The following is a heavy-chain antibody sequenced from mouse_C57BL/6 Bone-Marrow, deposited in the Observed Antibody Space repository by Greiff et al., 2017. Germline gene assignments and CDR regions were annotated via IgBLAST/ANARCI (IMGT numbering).Heavy chain of an antibody. J-gene: IGHJ1*03. Sequence: VPLQQPGAELVKPGASVKMSCKASGYTFTSYWITWVQQRPGQGLEWIGDIYPGSGSTNYNEKFKSKATLTVDTSSSTAYMQLSSLTAEDSAVYYCARPYYSNYWYFDVWGTGTTVTVSS. CDR1: GYTFTSYW. D-gene: IGHD2-5*01. CDR3: ARPYYSNYWYFDV. CDR2: IYPGSGST. V-gene: IGHV1-55*01.